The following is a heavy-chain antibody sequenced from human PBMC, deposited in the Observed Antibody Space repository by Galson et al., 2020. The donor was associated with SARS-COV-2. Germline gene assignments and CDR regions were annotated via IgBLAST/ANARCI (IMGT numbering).Heavy chain of an antibody. Sequence: KASETLSLTCSVSGGSISTSRYYWGWIRQPPGKGLEWIGSIYYSGSTYSVSYRGSTYYNPSLKSRLTISVDTSKNQFSLKLTSVTAADTAVYSGAARNVDISSDDYWGQGTLVTVSP. CDR2: IYYSGSTYSVSYRGST. CDR3: AARNVDISSDDY. D-gene: IGHD5-12*01. V-gene: IGHV4-39*07. J-gene: IGHJ4*02. CDR1: GGSISTSRYY.